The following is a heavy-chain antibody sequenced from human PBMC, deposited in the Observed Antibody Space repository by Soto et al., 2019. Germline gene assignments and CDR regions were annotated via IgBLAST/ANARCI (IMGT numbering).Heavy chain of an antibody. CDR3: ATYVRAFDS. Sequence: EVQLLESGGGLVQPGGSLRLSCAASGFTFSSYAMDWVRQAPGKGLEWVSAITTSGGGTYYADSVKGRFTTSRDNSKNTLYLQMNSLRAEDTAVYYRATYVRAFDSWGQGTLVTVSS. J-gene: IGHJ4*02. V-gene: IGHV3-23*01. CDR1: GFTFSSYA. D-gene: IGHD3-16*01. CDR2: ITTSGGGT.